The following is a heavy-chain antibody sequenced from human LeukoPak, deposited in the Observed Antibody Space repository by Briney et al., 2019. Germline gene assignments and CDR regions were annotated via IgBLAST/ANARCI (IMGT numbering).Heavy chain of an antibody. D-gene: IGHD1-26*01. V-gene: IGHV4-59*01. CDR1: GGSISSYY. CDR3: AREEINSGSYPH. J-gene: IGHJ4*02. CDR2: IYYSRST. Sequence: PSETLSLTCTVSGGSISSYYWSWIRQPPGKGLEWIGYIYYSRSTNYNPSLKSRVTISVDTSKNQFSLKLSSVTAADTAVYYCAREEINSGSYPHWGQGTLVTVSS.